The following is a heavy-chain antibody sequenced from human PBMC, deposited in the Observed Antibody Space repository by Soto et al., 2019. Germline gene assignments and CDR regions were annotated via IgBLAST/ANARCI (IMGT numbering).Heavy chain of an antibody. J-gene: IGHJ3*02. CDR3: AREKLSLSGDYRDAFDI. CDR1: GGSISSGTYY. D-gene: IGHD4-17*01. Sequence: QVQLQESGPGLVKPSQTLSLTCTVSGGSISSGTYYWNWIRQHPGKGLEWIGYIYYSGSTYYNPSLKSRVTMPVDTSKNKFSRKVSSVTAADTAVYYCAREKLSLSGDYRDAFDIWGQGTTVTVSS. CDR2: IYYSGST. V-gene: IGHV4-31*03.